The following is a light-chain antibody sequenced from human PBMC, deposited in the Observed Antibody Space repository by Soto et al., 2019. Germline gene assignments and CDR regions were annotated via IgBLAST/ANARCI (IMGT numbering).Light chain of an antibody. CDR2: DAS. V-gene: IGKV3-11*01. Sequence: TQSPATLSVSPGERATLSCRASQSVNKHLAWYQQKPGQAPRLLIYDASNRATGIPARFSGSGSGTDFTLTISSLEPEDFAVYYCQQRSNWPPITFGQGTRLEIK. CDR1: QSVNKH. CDR3: QQRSNWPPIT. J-gene: IGKJ5*01.